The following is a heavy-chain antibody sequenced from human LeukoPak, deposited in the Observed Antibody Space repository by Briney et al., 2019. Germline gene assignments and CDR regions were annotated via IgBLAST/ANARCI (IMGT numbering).Heavy chain of an antibody. J-gene: IGHJ6*04. D-gene: IGHD5-18*01. Sequence: SETLSLTCTVSGGSISSYYWSWIRQPPGKGLEWIGYIYYSGCTNYNPSLKSRVTISVDTSKNQFSLKLSSVTAADTAVYYCAGLTVDTAMVIYGMDVWGKGTTVTVSS. V-gene: IGHV4-59*01. CDR3: AGLTVDTAMVIYGMDV. CDR2: IYYSGCT. CDR1: GGSISSYY.